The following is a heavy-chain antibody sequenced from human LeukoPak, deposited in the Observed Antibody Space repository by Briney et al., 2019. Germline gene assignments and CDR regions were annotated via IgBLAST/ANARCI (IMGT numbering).Heavy chain of an antibody. D-gene: IGHD3/OR15-3a*01. CDR2: ISWDGGST. J-gene: IGHJ4*02. CDR1: GFTFGDYV. V-gene: IGHV3-43D*04. CDR3: AKDRDYYFEY. Sequence: QPGGSLRLSCAASGFTFGDYVMHWVRHTPAKCLEWVSLISWDGGSTSYADSVKGRFTISRDNSKNSLYLQMNTLRPEDTALYYCAKDRDYYFEYWGQGTPVTVSS.